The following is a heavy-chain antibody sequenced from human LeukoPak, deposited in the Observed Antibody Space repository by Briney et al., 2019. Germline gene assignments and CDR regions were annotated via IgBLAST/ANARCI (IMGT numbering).Heavy chain of an antibody. CDR1: GFTFSSYG. D-gene: IGHD3-16*01. V-gene: IGHV3-30*18. Sequence: GGSLRLSCAASGFTFSSYGMHWVRQAPGKGLEWVAVISYDGSNKYYADSVKGRFTISRDNSKNTLYLQMNSLRAEDTAVYYCAKDLGGMGTLIDYWGQGTLVTVSS. J-gene: IGHJ4*02. CDR3: AKDLGGMGTLIDY. CDR2: ISYDGSNK.